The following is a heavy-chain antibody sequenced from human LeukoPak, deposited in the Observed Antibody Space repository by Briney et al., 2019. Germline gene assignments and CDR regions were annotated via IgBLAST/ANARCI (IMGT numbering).Heavy chain of an antibody. CDR1: GYTFTSYG. CDR3: ARASYYYGSGSYLAPFDY. Sequence: ASVKVSCKASGYTFTSYGISWVRQAPGQGLEWMGWISAYNGNTNYAQKLQGRVTMTTDTSTSTAYMELRSLRSEDTAVYYCARASYYYGSGSYLAPFDYWGQGTLVTVSS. V-gene: IGHV1-18*01. J-gene: IGHJ4*02. CDR2: ISAYNGNT. D-gene: IGHD3-10*01.